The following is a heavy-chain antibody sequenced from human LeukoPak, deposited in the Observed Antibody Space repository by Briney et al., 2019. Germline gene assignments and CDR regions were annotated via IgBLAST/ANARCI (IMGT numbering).Heavy chain of an antibody. J-gene: IGHJ2*01. V-gene: IGHV1-46*01. CDR1: GNTFTTYY. Sequence: ASVKVSCKASGNTFTTYYMHWVRQAPGQGLEWMGIINPSGGSTSYAQKYQGRVTMTRDTSTSTAYMELSSLRSEDTAVYYCAREPLQGLLRYFDLWGRGTLVTVSS. CDR2: INPSGGST. D-gene: IGHD2-15*01. CDR3: AREPLQGLLRYFDL.